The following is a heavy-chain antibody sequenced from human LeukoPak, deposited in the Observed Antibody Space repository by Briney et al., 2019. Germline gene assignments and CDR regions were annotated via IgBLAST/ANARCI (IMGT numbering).Heavy chain of an antibody. V-gene: IGHV4-4*02. Sequence: PSGTLSLTCAVSGGSISSSNWWSWVRQPPGKGLEWIGEIYHSGSTNYNPSLKSRVTISVDKSKNQFSLKLSSVTAADTAVYYCARKRDDYYDSSGYYSDWGQGTLVTVSS. D-gene: IGHD3-22*01. CDR2: IYHSGST. CDR3: ARKRDDYYDSSGYYSD. CDR1: GGSISSSNW. J-gene: IGHJ4*02.